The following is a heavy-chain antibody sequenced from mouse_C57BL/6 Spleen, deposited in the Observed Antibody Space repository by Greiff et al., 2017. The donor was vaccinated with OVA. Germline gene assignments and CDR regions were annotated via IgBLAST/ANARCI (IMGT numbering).Heavy chain of an antibody. CDR1: GFTFSDYG. J-gene: IGHJ1*03. V-gene: IGHV5-17*01. CDR3: ARRYYGRGYFDV. Sequence: DVMLVESGGGLVKPGGSLKLSCAASGFTFSDYGMHWVRQATEKGLEWVAYISSGSSTIYYADTVKGRFTISRDNAKNTLCLQMTSLRSEDTAIYYCARRYYGRGYFDVWGTGTTVTVSS. D-gene: IGHD1-1*01. CDR2: ISSGSSTI.